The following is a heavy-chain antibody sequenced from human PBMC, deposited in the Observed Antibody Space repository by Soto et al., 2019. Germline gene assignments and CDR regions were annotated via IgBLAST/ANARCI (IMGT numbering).Heavy chain of an antibody. CDR2: IKQDGSEQ. J-gene: IGHJ6*02. CDR3: SREGYEERQRQYYYYGMDV. CDR1: GFTFSDYW. V-gene: IGHV3-7*01. Sequence: PGGSLRLSCPASGFTFSDYWMTWVRQVPGKGLEWVANIKQDGSEQTYAPSVKGRFTISRDNAKNSLYLQMNSLRDDNAAAYYSSREGYEERQRQYYYYGMDVWGQGTTVTVSS. D-gene: IGHD5-12*01.